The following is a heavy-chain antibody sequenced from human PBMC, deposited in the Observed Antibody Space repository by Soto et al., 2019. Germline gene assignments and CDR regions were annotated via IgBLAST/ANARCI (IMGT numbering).Heavy chain of an antibody. CDR3: ARDGSGYRSRASPMDV. D-gene: IGHD3-22*01. Sequence: QVQLVQSGDEVKKPGSSVKVSCKASGDTFSSYAISWVRQAPGQGLEWMGGIIPIFGTANYAQTFQGRVTSTADESTSTAYMELSSLRSEDTAVYYCARDGSGYRSRASPMDVWGQGTTVTVSS. CDR2: IIPIFGTA. CDR1: GDTFSSYA. J-gene: IGHJ6*02. V-gene: IGHV1-69*01.